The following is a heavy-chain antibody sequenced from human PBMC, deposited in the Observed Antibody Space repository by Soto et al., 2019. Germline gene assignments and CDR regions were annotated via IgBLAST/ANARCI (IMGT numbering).Heavy chain of an antibody. CDR2: IYPGDSDT. CDR1: GYSFTSYW. D-gene: IGHD1-26*01. Sequence: GESLKISCKGSGYSFTSYWIGWVRQMPGKGLEWMGIIYPGDSDTRYSPSFQGQVTISADKSISTAYLQWSSLKASDTAMYYCARHYSGYVSLSSNYDMDGWGQGATVTISS. J-gene: IGHJ6*02. CDR3: ARHYSGYVSLSSNYDMDG. V-gene: IGHV5-51*01.